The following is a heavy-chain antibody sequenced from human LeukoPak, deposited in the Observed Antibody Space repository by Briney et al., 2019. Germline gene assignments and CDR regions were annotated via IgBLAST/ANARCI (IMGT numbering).Heavy chain of an antibody. Sequence: GGSLRLSCAASGLTVSSNYMSWVRQAPGKGLEWVSVIYSGGSTYYADSVKGRFTISRDNSKNTLYLQMNSLRAEDTAVYYCARDSSGWYGYFDYWGQGTLVTVSS. CDR1: GLTVSSNY. V-gene: IGHV3-66*01. J-gene: IGHJ4*02. CDR3: ARDSSGWYGYFDY. D-gene: IGHD6-19*01. CDR2: IYSGGST.